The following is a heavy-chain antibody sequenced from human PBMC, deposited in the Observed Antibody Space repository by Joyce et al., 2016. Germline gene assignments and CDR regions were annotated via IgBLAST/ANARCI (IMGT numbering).Heavy chain of an antibody. J-gene: IGHJ5*02. Sequence: EVQLVQSGAEVKKPGESLRISCKGSGYSFTSHWISWVRQMPGEGLEWMVHIDPRDSYTDYSPSFEGHVTISVDKTISAAYLQWSSLRASDTAIYYCAGHVTDWFDPWGQGTLVTVSS. CDR2: IDPRDSYT. CDR1: GYSFTSHW. D-gene: IGHD3-10*02. CDR3: AGHVTDWFDP. V-gene: IGHV5-10-1*03.